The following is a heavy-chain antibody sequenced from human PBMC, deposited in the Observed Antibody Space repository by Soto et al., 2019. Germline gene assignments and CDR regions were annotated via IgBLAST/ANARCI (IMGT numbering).Heavy chain of an antibody. D-gene: IGHD2-21*02. J-gene: IGHJ4*02. CDR3: ARGGHIAVVAASFDY. CDR2: IHPSGGGS. V-gene: IGHV1-46*02. Sequence: ASVKVSCKPSGYTLNTYYLHWVRQAPGQGLEWMGIIHPSGGGSTYAQKFLGRVTMTRDTSTSTVFMELSSLRSADTAVYYCARGGHIAVVAASFDYWGQGTLVTVSS. CDR1: GYTLNTYY.